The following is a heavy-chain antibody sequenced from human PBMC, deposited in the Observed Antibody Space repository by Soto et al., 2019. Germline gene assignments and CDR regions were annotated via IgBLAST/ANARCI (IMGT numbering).Heavy chain of an antibody. D-gene: IGHD3-22*01. J-gene: IGHJ2*01. CDR3: AREIRRGYYKYWYSDL. CDR1: GYTFTIYY. Sequence: QVQLVQSGAEVKKPGASVKVSCKASGYTFTIYYMHWVRQAPGQGLEWKGWINPDSGGTKYAQKCPGRGTTTRDTSINTVYMGLSRLRTAATAVYYCAREIRRGYYKYWYSDLGGRGTLVTVSS. CDR2: INPDSGGT. V-gene: IGHV1-2*02.